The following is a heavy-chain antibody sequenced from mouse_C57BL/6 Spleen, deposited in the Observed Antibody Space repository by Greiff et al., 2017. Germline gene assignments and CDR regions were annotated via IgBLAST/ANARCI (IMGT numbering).Heavy chain of an antibody. CDR3: AKGEAYYSNCGFAY. V-gene: IGHV1-82*01. J-gene: IGHJ3*01. Sequence: VQLQQSGPELVKPGASVKISCKASGYAFSSSWMNWVKQRPGKGLEWIGRIYPGDGDPNYNGKFKGKATLTADNSSSTAYMQLSSLTSEDSAVYFCAKGEAYYSNCGFAYWGQGTLVTVSA. D-gene: IGHD2-5*01. CDR2: IYPGDGDP. CDR1: GYAFSSSW.